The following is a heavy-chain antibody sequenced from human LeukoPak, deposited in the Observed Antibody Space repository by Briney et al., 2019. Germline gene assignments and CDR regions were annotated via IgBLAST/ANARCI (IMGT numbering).Heavy chain of an antibody. V-gene: IGHV4-34*01. D-gene: IGHD6-6*01. Sequence: SETLSLTCAVYGGSFSGYYWSWIRQPPGKGLEWIGEINHSGSTNYSPSLKSRVTISVDTSKNQFSLKLSSVTAADTAVYYCARGLPISEYSSSQFDHWGQGTLVTVSS. CDR2: INHSGST. J-gene: IGHJ4*02. CDR3: ARGLPISEYSSSQFDH. CDR1: GGSFSGYY.